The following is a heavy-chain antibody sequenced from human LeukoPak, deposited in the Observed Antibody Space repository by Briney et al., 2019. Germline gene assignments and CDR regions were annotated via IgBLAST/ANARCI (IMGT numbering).Heavy chain of an antibody. V-gene: IGHV3-30*02. D-gene: IGHD5-18*01. CDR1: GFTFSTYG. Sequence: GGSLRLSCAASGFTFSTYGMYWVRQAPGKGLEWVAFVRYDGSNKYYGASVKGRFTISKDNSKTTLYLQMNSLRPEDTAVYYCAKDFGYSYGYSDYWGQGTLVSVSS. CDR2: VRYDGSNK. CDR3: AKDFGYSYGYSDY. J-gene: IGHJ4*02.